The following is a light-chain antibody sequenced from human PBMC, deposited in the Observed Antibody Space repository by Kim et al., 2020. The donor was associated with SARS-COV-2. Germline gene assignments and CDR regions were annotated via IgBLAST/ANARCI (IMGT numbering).Light chain of an antibody. CDR2: AAS. CDR1: QDITPS. V-gene: IGKV1-16*02. J-gene: IGKJ2*01. Sequence: SASVGDRVTIACRASQDITPSIVWFQQKPGKAPKSLIYAASTLQSGVPSKFSGSGSGTDFTLTIRNLQPEDVATYYCQQYESYPYTFGQGTKLEI. CDR3: QQYESYPYT.